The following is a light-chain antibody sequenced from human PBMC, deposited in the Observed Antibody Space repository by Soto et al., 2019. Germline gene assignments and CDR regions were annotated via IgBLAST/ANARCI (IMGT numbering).Light chain of an antibody. Sequence: ESVLTQSPATLSLSPGERATLSCRASQRGSSFFAWYQQKPGQTPRLLIHDASNRATGIPARFSGSGSGTDFTLTISSLEPEDSAVYYCQQRGSWPRTFGQGTKLEIK. J-gene: IGKJ2*01. CDR2: DAS. CDR3: QQRGSWPRT. V-gene: IGKV3-11*01. CDR1: QRGSSF.